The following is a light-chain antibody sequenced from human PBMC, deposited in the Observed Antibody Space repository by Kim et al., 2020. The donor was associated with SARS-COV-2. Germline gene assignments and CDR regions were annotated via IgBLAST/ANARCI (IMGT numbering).Light chain of an antibody. CDR3: HQYGSSPWT. V-gene: IGKV3-20*01. J-gene: IGKJ1*01. Sequence: IVLTQSPGTLSLSPGERATLSCRASQSVKSNYLAWYQQRPGQAPRLLIYATSSRATGIPDRFSGSGSGTDFTLTISRLEADDFAVYSCHQYGSSPWTFGQGTKVDIK. CDR2: ATS. CDR1: QSVKSNY.